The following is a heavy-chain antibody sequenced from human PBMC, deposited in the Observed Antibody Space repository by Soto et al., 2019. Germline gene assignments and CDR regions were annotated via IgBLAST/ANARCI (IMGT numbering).Heavy chain of an antibody. CDR2: INHSGST. Sequence: SETLSLTCAVYGGSFSGYHWSWIRQPPGKGLEWIGEINHSGSTNYNPSLKSRVTISVDTSKNQFSLKLSSVTAADTAVYYCARVPTVAGLYYYYGMDVWGQGTTVTVSS. CDR1: GGSFSGYH. J-gene: IGHJ6*02. CDR3: ARVPTVAGLYYYYGMDV. D-gene: IGHD6-19*01. V-gene: IGHV4-34*01.